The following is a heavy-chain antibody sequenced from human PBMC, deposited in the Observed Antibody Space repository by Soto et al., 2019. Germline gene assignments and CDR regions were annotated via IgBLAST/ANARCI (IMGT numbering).Heavy chain of an antibody. Sequence: SETLSLTCAVYGGSFSGYYWSWIRQPPGKGLEWIGEINHSGSTNYNPSLKSRVTISVDMSKNQFSLKLSSVTAADTAVYYCARGGRQQLIPTYISYKIDSWGQSTLVTVSS. CDR3: ARGGRQQLIPTYISYKIDS. J-gene: IGHJ4*02. D-gene: IGHD6-13*01. V-gene: IGHV4-34*01. CDR2: INHSGST. CDR1: GGSFSGYY.